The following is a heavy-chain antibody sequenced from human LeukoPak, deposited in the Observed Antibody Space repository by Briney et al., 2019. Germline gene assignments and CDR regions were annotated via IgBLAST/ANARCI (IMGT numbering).Heavy chain of an antibody. CDR3: ARTHCSSASCYLPPFDY. D-gene: IGHD2-2*01. CDR2: ISSSGGTI. Sequence: GGSLRLSCLASGFTFGTYEMSWVRQAPGKGVEWGSYISSSGGTIYYADSVRGRFRLSTDNAKSSLLLQMSSLRAEDTAVYFCARTHCSSASCYLPPFDYWGQGTLVTVSS. J-gene: IGHJ4*02. CDR1: GFTFGTYE. V-gene: IGHV3-48*03.